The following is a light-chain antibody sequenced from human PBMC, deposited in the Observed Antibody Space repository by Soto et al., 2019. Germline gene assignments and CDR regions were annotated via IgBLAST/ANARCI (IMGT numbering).Light chain of an antibody. Sequence: EIVLTQSPATLSLSPGERATLSCRASQSVSSYLAWYQQKTGQAPRLLIYDASNRATGIPARFSGSGSGTEFTLSISSLEPEDFAVYYCQQRSNWPPIFTFGRGTKVDIK. CDR2: DAS. CDR1: QSVSSY. J-gene: IGKJ3*01. CDR3: QQRSNWPPIFT. V-gene: IGKV3-11*01.